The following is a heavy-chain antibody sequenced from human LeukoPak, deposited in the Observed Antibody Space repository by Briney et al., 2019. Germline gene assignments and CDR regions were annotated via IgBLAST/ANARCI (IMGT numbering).Heavy chain of an antibody. CDR1: GYTFTYHY. V-gene: IGHV1-46*01. CDR2: INPSNGDT. D-gene: IGHD6-19*01. J-gene: IGHJ4*02. CDR3: ASARDFGWEGIWN. Sequence: GASVKVSCKASGYTFTYHYIHLVRQAPGQGLEWMGIINPSNGDTNYAQRFQGRVTMTRDTSTSTVYMELSSLDSEDTAVYYCASARDFGWEGIWNWGQGTLVTVSS.